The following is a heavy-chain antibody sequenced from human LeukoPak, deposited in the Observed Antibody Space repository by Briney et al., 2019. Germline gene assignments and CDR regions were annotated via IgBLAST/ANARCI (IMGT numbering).Heavy chain of an antibody. CDR3: AREEASVGDY. CDR2: IHYSGST. CDR1: GGAISSNSHY. Sequence: SKTLSLTCTVSGGAISSNSHYWAWIRQPPGKGLEWIGSIHYSGSTFYSPSLKSRVTISVDTSKNQFSLILTSVTASDTAVYYCAREEASVGDYWGQGILVTVSS. D-gene: IGHD2-21*01. J-gene: IGHJ4*02. V-gene: IGHV4-39*01.